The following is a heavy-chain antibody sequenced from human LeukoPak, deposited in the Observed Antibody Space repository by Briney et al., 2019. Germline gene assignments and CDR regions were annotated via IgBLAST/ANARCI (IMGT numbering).Heavy chain of an antibody. V-gene: IGHV3-23*01. J-gene: IGHJ4*02. CDR2: ISGSGGST. Sequence: GGSLRLSCAASGFTFSSYAMSWVRQAPGKGLEWVSAISGSGGSTYYADSVKGRFTISRDNSKNTLYLQVNSLRAEDTAVYYCAKDRARGSYYVKYYFDYWGQGTLVTVSS. CDR3: AKDRARGSYYVKYYFDY. D-gene: IGHD1-26*01. CDR1: GFTFSSYA.